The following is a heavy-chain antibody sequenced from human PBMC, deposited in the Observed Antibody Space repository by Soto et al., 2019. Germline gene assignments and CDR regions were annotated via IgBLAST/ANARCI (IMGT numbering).Heavy chain of an antibody. CDR1: GYTFTSYA. Sequence: GASVKVSCKASGYTFTSYAMHWVRQAPGQRLEWMGWINAGNGNTKYSQKFQGRVTITRDTSASTAYMELSSLRSEDTAVYYCARGYGWDYFLAPPDYWGQGTLVTVSS. J-gene: IGHJ4*02. CDR3: ARGYGWDYFLAPPDY. CDR2: INAGNGNT. D-gene: IGHD1-26*01. V-gene: IGHV1-3*01.